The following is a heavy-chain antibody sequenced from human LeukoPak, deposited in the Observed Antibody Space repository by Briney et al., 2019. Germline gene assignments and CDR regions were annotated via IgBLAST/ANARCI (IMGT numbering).Heavy chain of an antibody. CDR1: GGSFSGYY. V-gene: IGHV4-34*01. D-gene: IGHD6-13*01. CDR3: ARRAQQLRSFDP. Sequence: PSETLSLTCAVYGGSFSGYYWSWIRQPPGKGLEWMGEINHSGSTNYNPSLKSRVTISVDTSKNQFSLKLSSVTAADTAVYYCARRAQQLRSFDPWGQGTLVTVSS. J-gene: IGHJ5*02. CDR2: INHSGST.